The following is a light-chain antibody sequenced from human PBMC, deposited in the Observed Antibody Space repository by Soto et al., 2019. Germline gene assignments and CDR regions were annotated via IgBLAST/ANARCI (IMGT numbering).Light chain of an antibody. CDR3: AAWDDTLRGV. CDR2: NTD. Sequence: QSVLIQPPSASGTTGQRVTISCSGTSSNIGNNNVNWYQQLPGTAPKLLIYNTDQRPSGVPDRFSGSKSGTSASLGISGLRSEDEADYYCAAWDDTLRGVFGGGTKLTVL. V-gene: IGLV1-47*02. CDR1: SSNIGNNN. J-gene: IGLJ2*01.